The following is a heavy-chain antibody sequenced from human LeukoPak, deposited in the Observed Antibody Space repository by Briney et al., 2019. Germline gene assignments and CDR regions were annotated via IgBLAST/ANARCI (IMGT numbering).Heavy chain of an antibody. Sequence: GASVKVSCKASGYTFTGYYMHWVRQAPGQGPEWMGWINPNSGGTNYAQKFQGWVTMTRDTSISAAYMELSRLRSDDTAVYYCARGPTLHPSAPWGSYSSSWYSHWFDPWGQGTLVTVSS. V-gene: IGHV1-2*04. CDR2: INPNSGGT. CDR1: GYTFTGYY. D-gene: IGHD6-13*01. CDR3: ARGPTLHPSAPWGSYSSSWYSHWFDP. J-gene: IGHJ5*02.